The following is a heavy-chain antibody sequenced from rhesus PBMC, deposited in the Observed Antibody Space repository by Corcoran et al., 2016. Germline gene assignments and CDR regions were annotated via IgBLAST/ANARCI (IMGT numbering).Heavy chain of an antibody. Sequence: QVQLQELGPGLVKPSETLSLTCAVSGGSIRSSSYYCSWIRQSPGKGLEWIGYISYSGSTSNNPSLKSRVTISRDTSKNQFSLKLSSVTAADTAVYYCARVSRAVAGPFDYWGQGVLVTVSS. J-gene: IGHJ4*01. CDR1: GGSIRSSSYY. CDR2: ISYSGST. CDR3: ARVSRAVAGPFDY. V-gene: IGHV4-122*02. D-gene: IGHD6-37*01.